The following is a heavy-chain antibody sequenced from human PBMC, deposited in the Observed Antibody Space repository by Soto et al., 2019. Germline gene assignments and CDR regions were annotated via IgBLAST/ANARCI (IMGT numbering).Heavy chain of an antibody. CDR2: ISAGGSTT. D-gene: IGHD3-9*01. V-gene: IGHV3-23*01. J-gene: IGHJ4*02. Sequence: EVQLLESGRGLVQPGGSLSLSCAASEFTFSSHTMSWVRQAPGKGLEWVSAISAGGSTTKYADSVKGRFTISRDNSKNTLYMQMDSLRAEDTAVYYCAKHHAGYYKPPDYWGQGTLVPVPS. CDR1: EFTFSSHT. CDR3: AKHHAGYYKPPDY.